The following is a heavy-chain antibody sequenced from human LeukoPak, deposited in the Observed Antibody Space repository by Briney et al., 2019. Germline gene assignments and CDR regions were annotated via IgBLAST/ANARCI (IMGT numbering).Heavy chain of an antibody. CDR2: VYYTGST. Sequence: RSETLSLTCTVSGGSISSYYWSWIRQPPGKGLEWIGYVYYTGSTSYNPSLKSRVTISVDTSENQFSLKLRSVTAADTAMYYCARRVQNYYGLDVWGQGTTVTVSS. CDR1: GGSISSYY. J-gene: IGHJ6*02. D-gene: IGHD5/OR15-5a*01. CDR3: ARRVQNYYGLDV. V-gene: IGHV4-59*08.